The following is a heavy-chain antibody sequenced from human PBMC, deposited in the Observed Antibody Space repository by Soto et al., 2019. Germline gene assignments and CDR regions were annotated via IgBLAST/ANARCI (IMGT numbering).Heavy chain of an antibody. Sequence: QVQLVESGGGVVQPGRSLRLSCAASGFTFSSYGMHWVRQAPGKGLEWVADIWYDGSNKYYADSVKGRFTISRDNSKNTLYLQMNSLRAEDTAVYYCARGGSSWPDYWGQGTLVTVSS. V-gene: IGHV3-33*01. J-gene: IGHJ4*02. D-gene: IGHD6-13*01. CDR2: IWYDGSNK. CDR3: ARGGSSWPDY. CDR1: GFTFSSYG.